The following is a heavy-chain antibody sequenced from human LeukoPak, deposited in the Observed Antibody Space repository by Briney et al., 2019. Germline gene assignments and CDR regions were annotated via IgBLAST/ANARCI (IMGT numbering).Heavy chain of an antibody. J-gene: IGHJ6*03. CDR3: ARDLTDLVYYMDV. CDR2: ISAYNGNT. V-gene: IGHV1-18*01. Sequence: MGCISAYNGNTNYAQKLQGRVTMTPDTSTSTAYMELRSLRSDDTAVYYCARDLTDLVYYMDVWGKGTTVTVSS. D-gene: IGHD2-8*02.